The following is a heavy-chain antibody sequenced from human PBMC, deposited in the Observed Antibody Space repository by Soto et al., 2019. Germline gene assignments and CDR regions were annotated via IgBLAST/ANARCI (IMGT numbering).Heavy chain of an antibody. CDR3: ARAPDEYSSGRGDWFDP. D-gene: IGHD6-19*01. Sequence: PGGSLRLSCAASGFTFSDYYMSWIRQAPGKGLEWVSYISSSSSYTNYADSVKGRFTISRDNAKNSLYLQMNSLRAEDTAVYYCARAPDEYSSGRGDWFDPWGQGTLVTVSS. CDR2: ISSSSSYT. J-gene: IGHJ5*02. V-gene: IGHV3-11*03. CDR1: GFTFSDYY.